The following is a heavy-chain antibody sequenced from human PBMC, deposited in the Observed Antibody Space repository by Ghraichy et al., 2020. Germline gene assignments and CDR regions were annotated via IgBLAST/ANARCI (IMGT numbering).Heavy chain of an antibody. CDR1: GFTVSLNY. V-gene: IGHV3-53*01. D-gene: IGHD1-20*01. J-gene: IGHJ6*02. Sequence: GGSLRLSCAASGFTVSLNYMSWVRQAPGKGLEWVSVIYSGGNAKYADSVRGRITISRDTSNNMLYLQMNSLRGEDTAVYYCARHVTGYYYYGMNVWGQGTTVTVSS. CDR3: ARHVTGYYYYGMNV. CDR2: IYSGGNA.